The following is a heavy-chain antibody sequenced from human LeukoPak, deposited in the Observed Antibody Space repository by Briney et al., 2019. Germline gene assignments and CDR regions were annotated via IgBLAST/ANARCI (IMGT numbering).Heavy chain of an antibody. D-gene: IGHD3-10*01. CDR2: IRYDGSNK. Sequence: GGSLRLSCAASGFTFSSYGMHWVRQAPGKGLEWVAFIRYDGSNKCYADSVKGRFTISRDNSKNTLYLQMNSLRAEDTAVYYCAKNKAYYYGSRGENWFDPWGQGTLVTVSS. CDR3: AKNKAYYYGSRGENWFDP. V-gene: IGHV3-30*02. CDR1: GFTFSSYG. J-gene: IGHJ5*02.